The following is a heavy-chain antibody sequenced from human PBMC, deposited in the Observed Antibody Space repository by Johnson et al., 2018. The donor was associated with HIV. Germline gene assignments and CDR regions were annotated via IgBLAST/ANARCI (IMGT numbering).Heavy chain of an antibody. CDR2: IYSGGST. Sequence: VQLVESGGGVVQPGRSLRLSCAASGFTFSSYAMHWVRQAPGKGLEWVSVIYSGGSTYYTDSVKGRFTISRDNSKNTLYLQMNSLRAEDTAVYYCARDGVVVVPGGWGAFDIWGQGTLVTVSS. CDR3: ARDGVVVVPGGWGAFDI. D-gene: IGHD2-15*01. J-gene: IGHJ3*02. V-gene: IGHV3-66*01. CDR1: GFTFSSYA.